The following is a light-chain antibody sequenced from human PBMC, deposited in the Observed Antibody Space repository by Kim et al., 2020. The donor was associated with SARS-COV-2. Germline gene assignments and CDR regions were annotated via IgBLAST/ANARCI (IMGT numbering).Light chain of an antibody. V-gene: IGKV1-9*01. CDR1: QDISTF. J-gene: IGKJ4*01. CDR3: QQLDSYPQVT. Sequence: DIQLTQSPSFLSASVGDRVTITCRASQDISTFLAWYQQKPGKAPKLLIYAASTLHSGVPSTFSGSGSGTEFTLTISSLQPEDFATYYCQQLDSYPQVTFGGGTKVDIK. CDR2: AAS.